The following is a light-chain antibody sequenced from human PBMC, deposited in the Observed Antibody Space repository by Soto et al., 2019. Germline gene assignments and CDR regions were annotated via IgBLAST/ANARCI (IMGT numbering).Light chain of an antibody. V-gene: IGLV2-14*01. Sequence: QSVLTQPASVSGSPGQSITISCTGTSSDVGGYNYVSWYQQHPGKAPKLMIYDVSNRASGVSNRFSGSKSGNTASLTISGLQAEDEADYYCSSYTSSSTPSVVFGGGTKVTVL. CDR2: DVS. CDR1: SSDVGGYNY. J-gene: IGLJ2*01. CDR3: SSYTSSSTPSVV.